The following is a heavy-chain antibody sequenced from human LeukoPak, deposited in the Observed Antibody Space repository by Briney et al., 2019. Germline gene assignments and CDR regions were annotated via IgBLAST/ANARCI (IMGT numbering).Heavy chain of an antibody. V-gene: IGHV1-18*01. CDR1: GYTFTSYG. CDR2: ISTYTGNT. D-gene: IGHD4-17*01. Sequence: ASVKVSCKASGYTFTSYGISWVRQAPGQGLEWMGRISTYTGNTNYAQKLQGRVTKTTDTSTSTAYMELRSLTSDDTAMYYCARDYGSVYWGQGTLVTVSP. J-gene: IGHJ4*02. CDR3: ARDYGSVY.